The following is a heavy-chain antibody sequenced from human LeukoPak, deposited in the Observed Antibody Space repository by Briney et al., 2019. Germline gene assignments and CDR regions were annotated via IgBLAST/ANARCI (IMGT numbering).Heavy chain of an antibody. CDR3: ATGFIRLDSSGYYYRDFDY. D-gene: IGHD3-22*01. CDR1: GYTLTELS. Sequence: GASVTVSCKVSGYTLTELSMHWVRQAPGKGLEWMGGFDPEDGETIYAQKFQGRVTMTEDTSTDTAYMELSSLRSEDTAVYYCATGFIRLDSSGYYYRDFDYWGQGTLVTVSS. CDR2: FDPEDGET. J-gene: IGHJ4*02. V-gene: IGHV1-24*01.